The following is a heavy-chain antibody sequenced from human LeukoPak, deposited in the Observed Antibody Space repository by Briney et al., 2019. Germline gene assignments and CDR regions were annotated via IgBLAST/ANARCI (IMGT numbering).Heavy chain of an antibody. Sequence: SETLSLTCIVSGGSISRYYWSWLRQPPGKGLEWIGYFYSSGRTTLVPSPKSRVTMSLDASRHQFSLKLPSVTAADTAVYFCARGLVSDFWSGYYPQHYYYFIDVWGKGTPVTVSS. J-gene: IGHJ6*03. CDR1: GGSISRYY. CDR3: ARGLVSDFWSGYYPQHYYYFIDV. V-gene: IGHV4-4*09. CDR2: FYSSGRT. D-gene: IGHD3-3*01.